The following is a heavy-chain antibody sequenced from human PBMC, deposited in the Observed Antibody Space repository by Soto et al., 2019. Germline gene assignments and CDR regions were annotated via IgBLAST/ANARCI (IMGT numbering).Heavy chain of an antibody. CDR1: GFTFSNYE. CDR2: ITWNGANT. Sequence: GGSLRLSCAASGFTFSNYEMNWVRQAPGKGLEWLSLITWNGANTYYADSVKGRFTISRDGTTKSVSLQMTSLKREDTGLYYCARETLSYGSALDVWGQGTTVTVSS. CDR3: ARETLSYGSALDV. J-gene: IGHJ6*02. V-gene: IGHV3-43*01. D-gene: IGHD3-16*01.